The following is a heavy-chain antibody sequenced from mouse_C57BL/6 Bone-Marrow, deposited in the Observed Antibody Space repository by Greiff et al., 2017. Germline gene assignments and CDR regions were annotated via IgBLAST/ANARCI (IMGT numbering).Heavy chain of an antibody. CDR2: IWSGGST. Sequence: QVQLKQSGPGLVQPSQSLSITCTVSGFSFTSYGLHWVRQSPGKGLEWLGVIWSGGSTDYNAAFISRLSISNDNSKSQVFFKMNSLQAADTAIYYCARKGDDGYFDYWGQGTTLTVSS. D-gene: IGHD2-3*01. CDR3: ARKGDDGYFDY. V-gene: IGHV2-2*01. J-gene: IGHJ2*01. CDR1: GFSFTSYG.